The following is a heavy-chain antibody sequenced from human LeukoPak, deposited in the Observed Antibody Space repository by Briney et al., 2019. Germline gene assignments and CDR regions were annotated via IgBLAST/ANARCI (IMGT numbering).Heavy chain of an antibody. D-gene: IGHD6-19*01. CDR1: GYTFTGYY. J-gene: IGHJ2*01. CDR2: INPNSGGT. V-gene: IGHV1-2*02. Sequence: ASVKVSCKASGYTFTGYYMHWVRQAPGQGLEWMGWINPNSGGTKYAQKFQGRVTMTRDTSSSTAYIDRLRSGDTAVYYCARGGDWYSSGWGYWYFDLWGRGTLVTVSS. CDR3: ARGGDWYSSGWGYWYFDL.